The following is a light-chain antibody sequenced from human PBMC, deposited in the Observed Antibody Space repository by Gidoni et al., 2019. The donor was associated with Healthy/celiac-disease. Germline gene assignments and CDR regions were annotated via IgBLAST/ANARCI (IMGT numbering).Light chain of an antibody. Sequence: DIQLTQSPSSLSASVGDRVTITSRASQSISSYLNWYQQKPGKAPKLLIYAASSLQSGVPSRFSGSGSGTDFTLTISSLQPEDFATYYCQQSYSTRCSFGQGTKLEIK. V-gene: IGKV1-39*01. J-gene: IGKJ2*04. CDR1: QSISSY. CDR2: AAS. CDR3: QQSYSTRCS.